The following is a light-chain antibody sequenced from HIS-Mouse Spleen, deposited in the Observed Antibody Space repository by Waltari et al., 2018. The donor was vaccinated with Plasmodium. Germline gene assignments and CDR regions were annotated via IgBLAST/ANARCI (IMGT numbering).Light chain of an antibody. V-gene: IGKV1-5*03. CDR1: QSIRSW. CDR3: QQYNSYSWT. CDR2: KAS. J-gene: IGKJ1*01. Sequence: DTQMTQSPSTLSASVGDSVTLTCRSSQSIRSWLTWYQQKPGKAPKLLFYKASSLESGVPSRFSGSGSGTEFTLTISSLQPDDFATYYCQQYNSYSWTFGQGTKVEIK.